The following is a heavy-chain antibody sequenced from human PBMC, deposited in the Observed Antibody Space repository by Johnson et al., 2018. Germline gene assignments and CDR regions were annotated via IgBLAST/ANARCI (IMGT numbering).Heavy chain of an antibody. CDR1: GFTFSSYA. V-gene: IGHV3-30-3*01. CDR3: AKDRGLLGTREAFDI. D-gene: IGHD3-10*01. J-gene: IGHJ3*02. CDR2: ISYDGSNK. Sequence: QVQLVESGGGVVQPGRSXRLSCAASGFTFSSYALHWVRQAPGKGLEWVAVISYDGSNKYYADSVKGRFTISRDNSKNTLYQQMNSLRAEDTAVYYCAKDRGLLGTREAFDIWGQGTMVTVSS.